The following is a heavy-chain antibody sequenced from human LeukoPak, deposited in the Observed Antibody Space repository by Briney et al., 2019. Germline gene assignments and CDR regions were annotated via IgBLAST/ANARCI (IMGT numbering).Heavy chain of an antibody. CDR2: IYTSGST. CDR3: ARVWVGATNYYFDY. D-gene: IGHD1-26*01. J-gene: IGHJ4*02. Sequence: SETLSLTCTVSGGSISSYYWSWIRQPAGKGLEWIGRIYTSGSTNYNPSLKSRVTMSVDTSKNQFSLKLSSVTAADTAVYYCARVWVGATNYYFDYWGQGTLVTVSP. V-gene: IGHV4-4*07. CDR1: GGSISSYY.